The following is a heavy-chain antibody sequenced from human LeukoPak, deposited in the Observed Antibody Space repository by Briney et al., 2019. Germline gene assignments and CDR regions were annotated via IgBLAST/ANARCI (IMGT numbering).Heavy chain of an antibody. V-gene: IGHV3-30*14. J-gene: IGHJ6*02. D-gene: IGHD4-23*01. CDR2: ISYDGKNK. CDR3: ARFAGGDYGMDV. Sequence: GGSLRLSCAASGFTFSSNAMHWVRQAPGKGLEWVAVISYDGKNKYYADSVKGRFTISRDNSKNTLYLQMNSLRAEDTAVYYCARFAGGDYGMDVWGQGTTVTVSS. CDR1: GFTFSSNA.